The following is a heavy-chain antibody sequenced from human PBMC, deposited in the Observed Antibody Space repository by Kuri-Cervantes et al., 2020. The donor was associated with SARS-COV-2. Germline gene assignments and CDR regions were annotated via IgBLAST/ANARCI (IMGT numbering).Heavy chain of an antibody. V-gene: IGHV1-8*01. CDR2: MNPNSGNK. CDR3: AREEVVVVPAAIWGRLYYYYYGMDV. CDR1: GYIFTSYD. J-gene: IGHJ6*02. D-gene: IGHD2-2*02. Sequence: ASVKVSCKASGYIFTSYDISWVRQATGQGLEWMGWMNPNSGNKGYAQKFQGRLSMTRDTSISTVYMELSSLRSEDTAVYYCAREEVVVVPAAIWGRLYYYYYGMDVWGQETTVTVSS.